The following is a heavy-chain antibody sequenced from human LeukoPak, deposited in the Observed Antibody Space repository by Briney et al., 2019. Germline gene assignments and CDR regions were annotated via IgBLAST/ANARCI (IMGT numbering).Heavy chain of an antibody. D-gene: IGHD5-24*01. CDR3: AKLGRNGYSYYFDQ. CDR2: ISGIGGGA. Sequence: GSLRLSCAASGFTFSSYAMSWVRQAPGTGLEWVSSISGIGGGAYYADSVEGRCTISRDNSKITLYLQMNSLRAEDTAIYYFAKLGRNGYSYYFDQWGQGTLVTVSS. J-gene: IGHJ4*02. V-gene: IGHV3-23*01. CDR1: GFTFSSYA.